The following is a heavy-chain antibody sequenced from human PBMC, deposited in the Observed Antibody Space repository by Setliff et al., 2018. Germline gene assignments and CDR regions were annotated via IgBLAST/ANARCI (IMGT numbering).Heavy chain of an antibody. D-gene: IGHD1-1*01. CDR1: GESFSGHY. CDR3: ASGLEFDY. J-gene: IGHJ4*01. CDR2: INHSGST. V-gene: IGHV4-34*01. Sequence: SETLSLTCAVYGESFSGHYWSWIRQPPGKGLEWIGEINHSGSTNYNPSLKSRVTISVDTSKNQFSLKLSSVAAADTAVYYCASGLEFDYWGPGSLVTVSS.